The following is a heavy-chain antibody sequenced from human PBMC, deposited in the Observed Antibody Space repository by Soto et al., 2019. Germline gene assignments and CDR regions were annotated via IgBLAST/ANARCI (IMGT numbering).Heavy chain of an antibody. V-gene: IGHV3-74*01. D-gene: IGHD2-2*02. Sequence: PGGSLRLSCAASGFTFSNYWMHWVRQVPGKGLVWVSRINSDGSSTKYADSVKGRFTIFRDNAENTVYLQMNSLRAEDTAVYYCARDHCTTSTCYTVWFDPWGQGTLVTVSS. CDR3: ARDHCTTSTCYTVWFDP. CDR2: INSDGSST. J-gene: IGHJ5*02. CDR1: GFTFSNYW.